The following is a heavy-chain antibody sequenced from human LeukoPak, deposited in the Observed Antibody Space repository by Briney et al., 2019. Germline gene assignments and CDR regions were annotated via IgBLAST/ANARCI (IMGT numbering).Heavy chain of an antibody. CDR3: ARDSTPLRWEPAFDI. CDR1: GFTFSSYE. V-gene: IGHV3-48*03. D-gene: IGHD1-26*01. J-gene: IGHJ3*02. CDR2: ISSSGSTI. Sequence: PGGSLRLSCAASGFTFSSYEMNWVRQAPGKGLEWVSYISSSGSTIYYADSVKGRFTISRDNAKNSLYLQLNSLRAEDTAVYYCARDSTPLRWEPAFDIWGQGTMVTVSS.